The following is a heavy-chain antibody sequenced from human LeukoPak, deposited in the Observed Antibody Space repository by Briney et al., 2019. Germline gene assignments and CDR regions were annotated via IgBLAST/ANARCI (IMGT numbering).Heavy chain of an antibody. CDR2: INPSGGST. D-gene: IGHD6-19*01. CDR3: ARDLQQWLVYPRENWFDP. CDR1: GYTFTSYY. V-gene: IGHV1-46*01. J-gene: IGHJ5*02. Sequence: PGASVKVSCKASGYTFTSYYIHWVRQAPGQGFEWMGIINPSGGSTSYAQKFQGRVTMTRDTSTSTVYMELRSLRSDDTAVYYCARDLQQWLVYPRENWFDPWGQGTLVTVSS.